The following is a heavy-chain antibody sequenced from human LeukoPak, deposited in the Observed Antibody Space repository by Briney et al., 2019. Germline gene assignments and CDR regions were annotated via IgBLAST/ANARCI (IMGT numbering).Heavy chain of an antibody. D-gene: IGHD2-2*01. CDR1: GYTFINYY. CDR2: IIPSDGDT. CDR3: ARGTSWNWFDP. V-gene: IGHV1-46*01. Sequence: ASVKVSCKASGYTFINYYMQWVRQAPGQGLEWMGIIIPSDGDTGYAQKFQGRVAMTRNTSISTAYMELSSLRSEDTAVYYCARGTSWNWFDPWGQGTLVTVSS. J-gene: IGHJ5*02.